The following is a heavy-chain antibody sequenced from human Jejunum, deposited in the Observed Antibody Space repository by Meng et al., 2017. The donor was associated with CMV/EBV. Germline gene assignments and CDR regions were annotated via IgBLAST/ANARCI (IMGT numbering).Heavy chain of an antibody. V-gene: IGHV1-69*02. CDR1: GGTFVNSS. J-gene: IGHJ4*02. Sequence: KASGGTFVNSSFTWGRQAPGQGPGWVGRVIPILGIANFAQKFQGRITITADKSSSTVYMEMNSLKSQDTAIYYCAGGDRAGYYYNYWGQGTLVTVSS. CDR3: AGGDRAGYYYNY. CDR2: VIPILGIA. D-gene: IGHD3-9*01.